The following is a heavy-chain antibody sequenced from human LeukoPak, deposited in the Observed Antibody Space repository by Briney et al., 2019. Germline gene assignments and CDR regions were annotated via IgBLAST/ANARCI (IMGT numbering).Heavy chain of an antibody. J-gene: IGHJ4*02. V-gene: IGHV4-39*01. D-gene: IGHD6-13*01. CDR3: ARHIAAAGRVTDVRYFDY. CDR1: GGSFSGYY. CDR2: IYYSGST. Sequence: KPSETLSLTCAVYGGSFSGYYWGWIRQSPGKGLEWIGSIYYSGSTYYNPSLKSRVTISVDTSKNQFSLKLSSVTAADTAVYYCARHIAAAGRVTDVRYFDYWGQGTLVTVSS.